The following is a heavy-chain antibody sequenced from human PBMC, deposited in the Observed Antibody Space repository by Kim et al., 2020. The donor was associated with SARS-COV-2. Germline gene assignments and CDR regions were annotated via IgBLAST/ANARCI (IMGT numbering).Heavy chain of an antibody. Sequence: SQTLSLTCAISGDSVSSNSAAWNWIRQSPSRGLEWLGRTYYRSKWYNDYAVSVKSRITINPDTSKNQFSLQLNSLTPEDTAVYYCARVAYYDFWSGWGEWTYYFDYWGQGTLVTVSS. D-gene: IGHD3-3*01. CDR2: TYYRSKWYN. CDR3: ARVAYYDFWSGWGEWTYYFDY. J-gene: IGHJ4*02. V-gene: IGHV6-1*01. CDR1: GDSVSSNSAA.